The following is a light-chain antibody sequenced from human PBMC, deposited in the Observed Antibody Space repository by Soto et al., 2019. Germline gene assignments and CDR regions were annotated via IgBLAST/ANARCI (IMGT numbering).Light chain of an antibody. CDR2: DAS. CDR1: RSVSSY. CDR3: QQYGGSPQT. Sequence: EILLTQSPATLSLSPGESATLSCRATRSVSSYLAWYQQKPGQAPRLLIYDASSRATGIPDRFGGSGSGTDFTLTISRLEPEDFAMYYCQQYGGSPQTFGRGTKVDIK. J-gene: IGKJ1*01. V-gene: IGKV3-20*01.